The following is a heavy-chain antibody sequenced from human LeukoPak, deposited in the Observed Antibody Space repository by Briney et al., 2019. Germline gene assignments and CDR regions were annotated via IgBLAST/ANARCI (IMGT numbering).Heavy chain of an antibody. CDR1: GFRFSTFA. V-gene: IGHV3-23*01. Sequence: TGGSLRLSCAASGFRFSTFAMSWVRQAPGKGLEWVSAISGDGRSTSYADSVKGRFTISRDDSKNTLFLQINSLRADDTAVYYCAKDQDFWSGYATHNWFDPWGQGTLVTVSS. J-gene: IGHJ5*02. CDR2: ISGDGRST. D-gene: IGHD3-3*01. CDR3: AKDQDFWSGYATHNWFDP.